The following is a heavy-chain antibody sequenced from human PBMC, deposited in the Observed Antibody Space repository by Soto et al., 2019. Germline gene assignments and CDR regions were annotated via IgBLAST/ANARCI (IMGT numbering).Heavy chain of an antibody. CDR1: GYTFTSYG. CDR2: IRAYNGNT. J-gene: IGHJ5*02. V-gene: IGHV1-18*01. Sequence: ASVKVSCKASGYTFTSYGFSWVRQAPGQGLEWMGWIRAYNGNTNYAQKLQDRIIMTTDTSTSTAYMELRSLTSDDTAVYYCVRAARYCSSSMCFASFYLFDPWGQGTPVTVSS. D-gene: IGHD2-2*01. CDR3: VRAARYCSSSMCFASFYLFDP.